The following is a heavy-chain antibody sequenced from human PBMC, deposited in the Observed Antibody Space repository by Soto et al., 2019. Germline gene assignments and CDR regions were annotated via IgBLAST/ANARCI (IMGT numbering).Heavy chain of an antibody. Sequence: GALRLSCAASGFTFSNAWMSWVRQAPGKGLEWVGRIKSKTDGGTTDYAAPVKGRFTISRDDSKNTLYLQMNSLKTEDTAVYYCTTVYVDTAMVLDYWGQGTLVTVSS. J-gene: IGHJ4*02. V-gene: IGHV3-15*01. CDR3: TTVYVDTAMVLDY. CDR2: IKSKTDGGTT. D-gene: IGHD5-18*01. CDR1: GFTFSNAW.